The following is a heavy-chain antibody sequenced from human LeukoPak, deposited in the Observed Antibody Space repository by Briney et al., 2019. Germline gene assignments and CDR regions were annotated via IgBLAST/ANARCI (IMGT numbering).Heavy chain of an antibody. Sequence: KPSETLSLTCAVYGGSFSGYYWGWIRQPPGKGLEWIGSINYSGSTFYNPSLKSRVTISVDTSKNQFSLKLSSVTAADTAVYYCARESGSSGYYSYWYFDLWGRGTLVTVSS. CDR2: INYSGST. CDR3: ARESGSSGYYSYWYFDL. D-gene: IGHD3-22*01. J-gene: IGHJ2*01. V-gene: IGHV4-34*01. CDR1: GGSFSGYY.